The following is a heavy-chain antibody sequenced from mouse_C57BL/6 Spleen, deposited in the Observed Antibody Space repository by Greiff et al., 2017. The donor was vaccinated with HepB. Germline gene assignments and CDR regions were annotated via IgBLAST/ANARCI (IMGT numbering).Heavy chain of an antibody. CDR1: GYTFTSYW. D-gene: IGHD3-2*02. CDR2: IYPGSGST. V-gene: IGHV1-55*01. J-gene: IGHJ4*01. Sequence: QVQLKESGAELVKPGASVKMSCKASGYTFTSYWITWVKQRPGQGLEWIGDIYPGSGSTNYNEKFKSKATLTVDTSSSTAYMQLSSLTSEDSAVYYCARSAQARNYYAMDYWGQGTSVTVSS. CDR3: ARSAQARNYYAMDY.